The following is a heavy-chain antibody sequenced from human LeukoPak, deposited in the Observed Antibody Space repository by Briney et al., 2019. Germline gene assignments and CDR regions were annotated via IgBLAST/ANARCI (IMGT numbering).Heavy chain of an antibody. CDR2: LNWNGGST. CDR1: GFTHDDYG. J-gene: IGHJ6*03. Sequence: PGGSLRLSCAASGFTHDDYGMSWVRQARGKGLEWVSGLNWNGGSTGYADSVKGRFTISRDNAKNSLYLQMNSLRAEDTRLYYCARVKWFYYMDVWGKGTTVTVAS. CDR3: ARVKWFYYMDV. D-gene: IGHD2-8*01. V-gene: IGHV3-20*04.